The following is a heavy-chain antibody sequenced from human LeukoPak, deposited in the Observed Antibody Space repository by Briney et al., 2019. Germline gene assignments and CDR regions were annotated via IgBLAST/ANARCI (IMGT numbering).Heavy chain of an antibody. CDR2: IWYDGSKK. Sequence: GGSLRLSCAASGFTFSTSGMHWVRQAPGKGLEWAAVIWYDGSKKYYADSVKGRFTISRDNSKNTLYLQVNSLRAEDTATYFCAKGKSGGTGHYYYGMDVWSQGTTVTVSS. D-gene: IGHD6-25*01. CDR3: AKGKSGGTGHYYYGMDV. CDR1: GFTFSTSG. J-gene: IGHJ6*02. V-gene: IGHV3-33*06.